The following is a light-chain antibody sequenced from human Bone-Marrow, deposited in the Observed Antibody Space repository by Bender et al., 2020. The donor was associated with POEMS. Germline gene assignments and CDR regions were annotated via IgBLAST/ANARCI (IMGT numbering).Light chain of an antibody. CDR3: SALVDSVRGWV. Sequence: QSVLTQPPSASGTPRQRVTLSCSGSSSNIGHHGVNWYQQLPGDAPKLLLYYYDLLTPGFSDRFSASKSGTSVSLAISELQSEDEALYYCSALVDSVRGWVFGGGTKLPVL. V-gene: IGLV1-36*01. CDR2: YYD. J-gene: IGLJ3*02. CDR1: SSNIGHHG.